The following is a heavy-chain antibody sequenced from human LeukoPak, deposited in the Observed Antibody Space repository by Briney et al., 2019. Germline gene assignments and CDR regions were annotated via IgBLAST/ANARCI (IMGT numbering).Heavy chain of an antibody. CDR1: GGTFSSYA. J-gene: IGHJ6*02. Sequence: ASVKVSCKASGGTFSSYAISWVRQAPGQGLEWMGGIIPIFGTANCAQKFQGRVTITADESTSTAYMELSSLRSEDTAVYYCARSRSGSYYVRDYYYGMDVWGQGTTVTVSS. V-gene: IGHV1-69*13. CDR2: IIPIFGTA. CDR3: ARSRSGSYYVRDYYYGMDV. D-gene: IGHD1-26*01.